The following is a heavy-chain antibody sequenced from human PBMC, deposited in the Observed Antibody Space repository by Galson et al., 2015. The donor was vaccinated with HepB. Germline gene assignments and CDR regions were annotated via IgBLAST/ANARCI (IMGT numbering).Heavy chain of an antibody. D-gene: IGHD6-13*01. CDR1: GGSISSSSYY. J-gene: IGHJ3*02. V-gene: IGHV4-39*01. CDR3: ARHPLDSADGIAFDI. CDR2: IYNSVTT. Sequence: ETLSLTCTVSGGSISSSSYYWDWIRQPPGKGLEWIATIYNSVTTYYNPSLKSRVTISVDTSRNQFPLNLNSVTAADTAVYFCARHPLDSADGIAFDIWGHGTMVTVSS.